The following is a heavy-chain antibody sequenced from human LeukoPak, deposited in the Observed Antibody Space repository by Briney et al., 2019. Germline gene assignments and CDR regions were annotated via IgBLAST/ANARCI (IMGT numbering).Heavy chain of an antibody. D-gene: IGHD6-19*01. CDR2: FDPEDGET. V-gene: IGHV1-24*01. J-gene: IGHJ3*02. CDR1: GYTLTELS. Sequence: ASVNVSFKVSGYTLTELSMHWVRQAPGKGLEWMGGFDPEDGETIYAQKFQGRVTMTEDTSTDTAYMELSSLRSEDTAVYYCATEILNSSGWTERPFDIWGQGTMVTVSS. CDR3: ATEILNSSGWTERPFDI.